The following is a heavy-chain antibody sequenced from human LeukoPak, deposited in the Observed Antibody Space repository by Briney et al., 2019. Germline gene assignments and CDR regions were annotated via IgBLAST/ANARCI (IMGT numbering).Heavy chain of an antibody. Sequence: GGSLRLSCAASGFTFSSNYMSWVRQAPGKGLEWVSIIYSGGTIYYADSVKGRFTISRDSSKNTLYLQMNSLTAEDTAVYYCARQGIAARPSFDPWGQGTLVTVSS. CDR1: GFTFSSNY. V-gene: IGHV3-66*04. CDR2: IYSGGTI. CDR3: ARQGIAARPSFDP. D-gene: IGHD6-6*01. J-gene: IGHJ5*02.